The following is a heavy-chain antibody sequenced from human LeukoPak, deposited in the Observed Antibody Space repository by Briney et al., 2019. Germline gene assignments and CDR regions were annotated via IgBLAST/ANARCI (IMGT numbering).Heavy chain of an antibody. CDR2: INPNSGGT. D-gene: IGHD5-12*01. V-gene: IGHV1-2*02. CDR1: GYTFTGYY. CDR3: AKGSGYEAQYYYYYMDV. Sequence: GASVKVSCKASGYTFTGYYMHWVRQAPGQGLEWMGWINPNSGGTNYAQKFQGRVTMTRDTSISTAYMELSRLRPEDTAVYYCAKGSGYEAQYYYYYMDVWGKGTTVTISS. J-gene: IGHJ6*03.